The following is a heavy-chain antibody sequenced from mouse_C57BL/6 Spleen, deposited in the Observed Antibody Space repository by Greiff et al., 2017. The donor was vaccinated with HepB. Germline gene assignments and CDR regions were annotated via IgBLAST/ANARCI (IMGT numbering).Heavy chain of an antibody. CDR1: GYSFTGYY. D-gene: IGHD2-4*01. Sequence: EVQLQESGPELVKPGASVKISCKASGYSFTGYYMNWVKQSPEKSLEWIGEINPSTGGTTYNQKFKAKATLTVDKSSSTAYMQLKSLTSEDSAVYYCARGRIYYDYDRYWYFDVWGTGTTVTVSS. CDR2: INPSTGGT. CDR3: ARGRIYYDYDRYWYFDV. V-gene: IGHV1-42*01. J-gene: IGHJ1*03.